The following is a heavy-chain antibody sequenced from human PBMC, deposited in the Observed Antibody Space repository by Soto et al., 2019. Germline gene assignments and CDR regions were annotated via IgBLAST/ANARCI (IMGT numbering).Heavy chain of an antibody. CDR2: FDREVGEA. V-gene: IGHV1-24*01. CDR3: ATDLLLHGMDI. CDR1: GYSLSRLS. Sequence: QVQLVQSGAEVKKPGASVKVSCKASGYSLSRLSVHWVRQAPGKGLEWMGVFDREVGEAIYAQTFQDRVTMTADTSTDTAYMDLNSLRSGDTAVYYCATDLLLHGMDIWGQGTTVTVSS. J-gene: IGHJ6*01.